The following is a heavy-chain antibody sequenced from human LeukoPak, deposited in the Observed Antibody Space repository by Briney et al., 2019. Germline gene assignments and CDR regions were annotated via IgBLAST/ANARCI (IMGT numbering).Heavy chain of an antibody. D-gene: IGHD6-13*01. CDR3: AMGSYSSSWRGYYYGMDV. V-gene: IGHV1-18*01. CDR2: ISAYNGNT. CDR1: GYTFTSYG. Sequence: GASVKVSCKASGYTFTSYGISWVRQAPGQGLEWMGWISAYNGNTNYAQKLQGRVTMTTDTSTSTAYMELRSLRSDDTAVYYCAMGSYSSSWRGYYYGMDVWGQGTTVTVSS. J-gene: IGHJ6*02.